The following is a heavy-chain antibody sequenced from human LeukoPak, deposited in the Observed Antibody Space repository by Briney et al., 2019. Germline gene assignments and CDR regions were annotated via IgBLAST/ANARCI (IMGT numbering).Heavy chain of an antibody. J-gene: IGHJ6*02. CDR3: ARAVDTAMGRLGRYYGMDV. CDR1: GYTFTSYY. Sequence: GASLKLSCKASGYTFTSYYMHWIRQAPGQGLEWMGIINPSGGSTSYPQQFQGRVTTTRDTSTSTVYMELSSLRSEDTAVYYCARAVDTAMGRLGRYYGMDVWGQGTTVTVSS. D-gene: IGHD5-18*01. CDR2: INPSGGST. V-gene: IGHV1-46*01.